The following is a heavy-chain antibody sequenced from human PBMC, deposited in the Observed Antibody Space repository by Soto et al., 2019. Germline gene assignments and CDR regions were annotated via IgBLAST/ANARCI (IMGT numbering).Heavy chain of an antibody. CDR2: ISGSGGNT. CDR1: GYTFSTYA. V-gene: IGHV3-23*01. J-gene: IGHJ4*02. CDR3: ALRKTGSYFDY. Sequence: EVQLLESGGGLVQTGGSLRLSCAASGYTFSTYAMSWVRQAPGKGLEWVSGISGSGGNTYYADSAKGRFAISRDNSKNTLDLQMNSLRAEDSAVYFCALRKTGSYFDYWGQGALVTVSS. D-gene: IGHD1-26*01.